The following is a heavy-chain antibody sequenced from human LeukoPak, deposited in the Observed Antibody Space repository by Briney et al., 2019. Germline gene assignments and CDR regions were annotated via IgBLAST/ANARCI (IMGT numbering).Heavy chain of an antibody. CDR1: GYTLTELS. D-gene: IGHD3-22*01. Sequence: ASVKVSCKVSGYTLTELSMHWVRQAPGKGLEWMGGFDPEDGETIYAQKFQGRVTMTEDTSTDTAYMELSSLRSEDTAVYYCARDEGSYYDSSGYFDYWGQGTLVTVSS. CDR3: ARDEGSYYDSSGYFDY. CDR2: FDPEDGET. V-gene: IGHV1-24*01. J-gene: IGHJ4*02.